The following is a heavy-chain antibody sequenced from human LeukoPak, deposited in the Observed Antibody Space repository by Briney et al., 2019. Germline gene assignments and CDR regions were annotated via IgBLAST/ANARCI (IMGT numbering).Heavy chain of an antibody. CDR3: ARGTGGPYYFDY. V-gene: IGHV3-53*01. CDR1: GFTVSSNY. J-gene: IGHJ4*02. CDR2: IYSGGST. Sequence: GGSLRLSCAASGFTVSSNYMSWVRQAPGKGLEWVSVIYSGGSTYYADSVKGRFTISRYNSKNTLYLQMNSLRAEDTAVYYCARGTGGPYYFDYWGQGTLVTVSS. D-gene: IGHD1-14*01.